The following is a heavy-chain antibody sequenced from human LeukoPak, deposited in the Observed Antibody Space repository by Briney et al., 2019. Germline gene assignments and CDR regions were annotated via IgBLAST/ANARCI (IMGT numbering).Heavy chain of an antibody. V-gene: IGHV3-30*02. D-gene: IGHD3-9*01. CDR2: IRFDGSNK. CDR3: AKADKYDILTGYKTDY. CDR1: GFKFSSYA. Sequence: GGSLRLSCAASGFKFSSYAMNWVRQAPGKGLEWVSFIRFDGSNKYYADSVKGRFTISRDSSKNTLYLQMNSLRAEDTAVYYCAKADKYDILTGYKTDYWGQGTLVTVSS. J-gene: IGHJ4*02.